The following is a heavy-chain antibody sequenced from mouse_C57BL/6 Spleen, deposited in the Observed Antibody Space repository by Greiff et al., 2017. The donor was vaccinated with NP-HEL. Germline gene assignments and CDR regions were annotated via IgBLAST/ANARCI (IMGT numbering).Heavy chain of an antibody. D-gene: IGHD4-1*02. CDR3: ARKGHNWECAY. J-gene: IGHJ3*01. CDR2: IDPSDSYT. V-gene: IGHV1-69*01. Sequence: QVQLQQPGAELVMPGASVKLSCKASGYTFTSYWMHWVKQRPGQGLEWIGEIDPSDSYTNYNQKFKGKSTLTVDKSSSTAYMQLSSLTSEDSAVYYCARKGHNWECAYWGQGTLVTVSA. CDR1: GYTFTSYW.